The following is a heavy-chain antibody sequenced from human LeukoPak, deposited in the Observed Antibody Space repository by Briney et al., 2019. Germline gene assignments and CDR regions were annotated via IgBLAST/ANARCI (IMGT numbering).Heavy chain of an antibody. CDR2: IFYSGTT. V-gene: IGHV4-59*11. CDR1: GGSINGRY. D-gene: IGHD3-3*01. CDR3: ARSDFWSGFDY. J-gene: IGHJ4*02. Sequence: SETLSLTCTVSGGSINGRYWSWIRQPPGKELEWIGYIFYSGTTYYNPSLKSRVTISVDVCRNQFSLRVTSVTPADRAVYYCARSDFWSGFDYWGQGTLVTVSS.